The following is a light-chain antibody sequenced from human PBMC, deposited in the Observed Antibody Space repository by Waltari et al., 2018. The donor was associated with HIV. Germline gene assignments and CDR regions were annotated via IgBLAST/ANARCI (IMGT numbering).Light chain of an antibody. CDR1: TSNIGTNN. Sequence: QSVLTQPPSASGTPGQRIIISCSWSTSNIGTNNVNWYQPLPGTTPRLLMHSKIQRPSAVPDRFSGARSGTSASLAISGRQAEDEAYYYCSAWDASLDAWMFCGGNKLTVL. J-gene: IGLJ3*02. CDR2: SKI. V-gene: IGLV1-44*01. CDR3: SAWDASLDAWM.